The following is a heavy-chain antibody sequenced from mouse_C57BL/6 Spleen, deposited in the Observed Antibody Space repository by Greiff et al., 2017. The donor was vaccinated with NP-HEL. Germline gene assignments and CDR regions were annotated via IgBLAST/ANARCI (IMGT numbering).Heavy chain of an antibody. CDR2: INPSSGYT. Sequence: QVQLKESGAELAKPGASVKLSCKASGYTFTSYWMHWVKQRPGQGLEWIGYINPSSGYTKYNQKFKDKATLTADKSSSTAYMQLSSLTYEDSAVYYCARENYYDYDGFAYWGQGTLVTVSA. CDR3: ARENYYDYDGFAY. CDR1: GYTFTSYW. V-gene: IGHV1-7*01. D-gene: IGHD2-4*01. J-gene: IGHJ3*01.